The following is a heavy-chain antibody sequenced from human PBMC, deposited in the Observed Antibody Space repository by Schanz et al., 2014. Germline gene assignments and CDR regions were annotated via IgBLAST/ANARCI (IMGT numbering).Heavy chain of an antibody. CDR2: ISYSGST. J-gene: IGHJ6*02. CDR1: GGSVSSGGDY. V-gene: IGHV4-31*03. D-gene: IGHD2-8*02. Sequence: QVQLQESGPGLVKPSQTLSLTCTVSGGSVSSGGDYWSWIRQHPGKGREWIGFISYSGSTYYNPSRKSRVTKSVDTSKNQCSLTRTSLTAADTAVYYCARDSLRGATGGYGMDVWGQGTTVTVSS. CDR3: ARDSLRGATGGYGMDV.